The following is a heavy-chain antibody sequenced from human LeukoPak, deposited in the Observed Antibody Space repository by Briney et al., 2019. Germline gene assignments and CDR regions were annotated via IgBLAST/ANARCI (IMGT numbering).Heavy chain of an antibody. V-gene: IGHV3-7*03. CDR1: GFTFSSYW. D-gene: IGHD6-19*01. CDR2: IKQDGSER. Sequence: GGSLRLSCAASGFTFSSYWMTWVRQAPGRGLEWVANIKQDGSERNYVDSVKGRFTISRDNAKNSLYLQMNTLRDEDTAVYYCATGAGCGYWGQGTLVTVSS. CDR3: ATGAGCGY. J-gene: IGHJ4*02.